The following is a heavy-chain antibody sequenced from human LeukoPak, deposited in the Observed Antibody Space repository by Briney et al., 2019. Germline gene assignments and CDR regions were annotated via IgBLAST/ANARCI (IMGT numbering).Heavy chain of an antibody. CDR1: GFTVSSNY. J-gene: IGHJ6*03. CDR3: AGPTVDSYYYYYMDV. D-gene: IGHD4-23*01. Sequence: GGSLRLSCAASGFTVSSNYMSWVRQAPGKGLEWVSVIYSGGSTYYADSVKGRFTISRDNSKNTLYLQMNGLRAEDTAVYYCAGPTVDSYYYYYMDVWGKGTTVTVSS. V-gene: IGHV3-66*02. CDR2: IYSGGST.